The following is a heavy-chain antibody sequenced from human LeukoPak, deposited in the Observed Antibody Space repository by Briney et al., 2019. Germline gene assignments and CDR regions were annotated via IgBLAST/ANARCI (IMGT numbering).Heavy chain of an antibody. CDR2: IYHSGST. D-gene: IGHD3-10*01. CDR1: GGSISSSNW. J-gene: IGHJ4*02. Sequence: SETLSLTCAVSGGSISSSNWWSWVRQPPGKGLEWIGEIYHSGSTNYNPSLKSRVTISVDKSKNQFSLKLSSVTAADTVVYYCARGVRYGSGSPYDYWDQGTLVTVSS. V-gene: IGHV4-4*02. CDR3: ARGVRYGSGSPYDY.